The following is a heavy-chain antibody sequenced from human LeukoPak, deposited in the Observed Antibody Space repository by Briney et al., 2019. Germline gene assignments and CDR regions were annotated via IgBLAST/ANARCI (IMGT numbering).Heavy chain of an antibody. J-gene: IGHJ1*01. CDR3: ARGDMDSGDFQH. CDR1: GGTFSSYA. Sequence: SVKVSCKASGGTFSSYAISWVRQAPGQGLEWMGRIIPIFGTANSAQKFQGRVTITTDESTSAAYMELSSLRSEDTAVYYCARGDMDSGDFQHWGQGTLVTVSS. CDR2: IIPIFGTA. D-gene: IGHD3/OR15-3a*01. V-gene: IGHV1-69*05.